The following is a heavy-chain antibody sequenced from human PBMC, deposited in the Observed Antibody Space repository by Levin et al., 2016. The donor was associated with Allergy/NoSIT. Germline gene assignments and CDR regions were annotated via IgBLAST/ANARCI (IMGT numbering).Heavy chain of an antibody. D-gene: IGHD5-18*01. Sequence: GGSLRLSCAASGFTFSSYGMHWVRQAPGKGLEWVAVISYDGSNKYYADSVKGRFTISRDNSKNTLYLQMNSLRAEDTAVYYCAKMPAGGLDMKYSYRSWEGAFDIWGQGTMVTVSS. J-gene: IGHJ3*02. CDR1: GFTFSSYG. CDR3: AKMPAGGLDMKYSYRSWEGAFDI. CDR2: ISYDGSNK. V-gene: IGHV3-30*18.